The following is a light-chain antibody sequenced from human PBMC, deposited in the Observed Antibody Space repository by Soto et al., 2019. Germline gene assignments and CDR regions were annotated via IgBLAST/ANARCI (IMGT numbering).Light chain of an antibody. CDR2: AAS. CDR1: QSISTY. V-gene: IGKV1-39*01. Sequence: DIRMTQSPSSLSASVGDRVTITCRASQSISTYLNWYQQKQGKAPKVLIYAASSLQSGVPPRFSGSGSGTDFTLTISSLQPEDCATYYCQHSYSSPWTFGQGTKVEI. CDR3: QHSYSSPWT. J-gene: IGKJ1*01.